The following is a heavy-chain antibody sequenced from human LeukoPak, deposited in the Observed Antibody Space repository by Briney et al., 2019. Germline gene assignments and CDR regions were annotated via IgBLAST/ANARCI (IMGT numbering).Heavy chain of an antibody. J-gene: IGHJ4*02. CDR2: IWYDGSNK. D-gene: IGHD5-12*01. V-gene: IGHV3-33*03. Sequence: GRSLRLSCAASGFTFSSYGMHWVRQAPGKGLEWVAVIWYDGSNKYYADSVKGRFTISRDNSKNSLYLQMNSLRTEDTALYYYAKDKASSGYKNWGQGTLVTVSS. CDR3: AKDKASSGYKN. CDR1: GFTFSSYG.